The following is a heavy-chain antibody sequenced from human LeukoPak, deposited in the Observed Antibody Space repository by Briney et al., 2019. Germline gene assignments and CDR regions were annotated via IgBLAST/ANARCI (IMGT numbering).Heavy chain of an antibody. D-gene: IGHD2-15*01. CDR1: GFTFSNYA. CDR3: ARVGGSWELIL. Sequence: GGSLRLSCATSGFTFSNYAMSWVRQAPGKGLEWLSAIRYSGGTTYYADSVEGRFTISRDNDKSSLYLQMNSLRGEDTAVYFCARVGGSWELILWGQGTLVTVS. V-gene: IGHV3-23*01. J-gene: IGHJ4*02. CDR2: IRYSGGTT.